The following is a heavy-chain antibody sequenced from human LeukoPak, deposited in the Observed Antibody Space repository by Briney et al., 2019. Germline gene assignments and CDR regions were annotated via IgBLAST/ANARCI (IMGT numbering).Heavy chain of an antibody. V-gene: IGHV4-30-2*01. Sequence: SETLSLTCAVSGGSISSGGYSWSRIRQPPGKGLEWIGYIYHSGSTYYNPSLKSRVTISVDRSKSQFSLKLSSVTAADTAVYYCASSSGYYLYFQHWGQGTLVTVSS. CDR2: IYHSGST. J-gene: IGHJ1*01. CDR3: ASSSGYYLYFQH. CDR1: GGSISSGGYS. D-gene: IGHD3-22*01.